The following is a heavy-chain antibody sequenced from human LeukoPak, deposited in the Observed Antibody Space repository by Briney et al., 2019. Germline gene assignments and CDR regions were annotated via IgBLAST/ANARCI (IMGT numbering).Heavy chain of an antibody. V-gene: IGHV1-24*01. CDR3: ATGIDGSGSPPGY. J-gene: IGHJ4*02. CDR2: FDPEDGET. D-gene: IGHD3-10*01. Sequence: GASVKVPCKVSGYTLTELSMHWVRQAPGKGLEWMGGFDPEDGETIYAQKFQGRVTMTEDTSTDTAYMELSSLRSEDTAVYHCATGIDGSGSPPGYWGQGTLVTVSS. CDR1: GYTLTELS.